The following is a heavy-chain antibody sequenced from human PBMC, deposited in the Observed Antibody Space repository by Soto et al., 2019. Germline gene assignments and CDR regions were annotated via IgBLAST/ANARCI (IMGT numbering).Heavy chain of an antibody. CDR2: IWFDGMNK. CDR1: GFTFSSYG. CDR3: ATTDAY. J-gene: IGHJ4*02. Sequence: QVHLVESGGGVVQPGRSLRLSCAASGFTFSSYGMHWVRQAPGKGLEWVACIWFDGMNKFYADSVKGRFTISRDNSKNTVSLQMKSLRDENSAAYYCATTDAYWGQGTLVTVSS. V-gene: IGHV3-33*01.